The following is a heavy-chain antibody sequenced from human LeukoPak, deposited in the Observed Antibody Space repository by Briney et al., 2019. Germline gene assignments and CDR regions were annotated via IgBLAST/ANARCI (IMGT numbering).Heavy chain of an antibody. CDR2: ISGSGGST. Sequence: GVLRLSCAASGFTFSSYAMSWVRQAPGKGLEWVSAISGSGGSTYYADSVKGRFTISRDNSKNTLYLQMNSLRAEDTAVYYCAGASSNGVVIDATSFDLWGQGTLVVVSS. CDR3: AGASSNGVVIDATSFDL. D-gene: IGHD2-2*01. CDR1: GFTFSSYA. J-gene: IGHJ4*02. V-gene: IGHV3-23*01.